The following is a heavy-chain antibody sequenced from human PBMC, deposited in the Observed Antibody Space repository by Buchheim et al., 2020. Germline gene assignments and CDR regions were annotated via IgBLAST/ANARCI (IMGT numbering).Heavy chain of an antibody. CDR2: IRCSTDVWTT. D-gene: IGHD6-6*01. J-gene: IGHJ4*02. CDR3: TTLMKSARLSSDY. V-gene: IGHV3-15*01. Sequence: EVQLVESGGDLVKPGESLRLSCAASEFTFTNAWMSWIRQAPGKGLEWVGRIRCSTDVWTTDYPVPVKGRFTLSRDDSENTLYLQMNSLKTEDTAVYYCTTLMKSARLSSDYWGQGTL. CDR1: EFTFTNAW.